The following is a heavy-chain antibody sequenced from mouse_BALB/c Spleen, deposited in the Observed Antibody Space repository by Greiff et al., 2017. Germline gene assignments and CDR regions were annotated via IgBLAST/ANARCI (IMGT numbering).Heavy chain of an antibody. J-gene: IGHJ4*01. D-gene: IGHD2-10*02. CDR2: IWGDGST. CDR3: AREGMVRRDYAMDY. CDR1: GFSLTGYG. V-gene: IGHV2-6-7*01. Sequence: VQRVESGPGLVAPSQSLSITCTVSGFSLTGYGVNWVRQPPGKGLEWLGMIWGDGSTDYNSALKSRLSISKDNSKSQVFLKMNSLQTDDTARYYCAREGMVRRDYAMDYWGQGTSVTVSS.